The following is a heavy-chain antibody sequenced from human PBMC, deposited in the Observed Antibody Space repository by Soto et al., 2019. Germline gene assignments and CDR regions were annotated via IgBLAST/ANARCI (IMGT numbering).Heavy chain of an antibody. J-gene: IGHJ6*03. D-gene: IGHD3-3*01. CDR3: ARVVIIGVYYYYYYYMDV. V-gene: IGHV4-31*03. CDR2: IYYSGST. Sequence: SETLSLTCTVSGGSISSGGYYWSWIRQHPGKGLEWIGYIYYSGSTYYNPSLKSRVTISVDTSKNQFSLKLSSVTAADTAVYYCARVVIIGVYYYYYYYMDVWGKGTTVTVSS. CDR1: GGSISSGGYY.